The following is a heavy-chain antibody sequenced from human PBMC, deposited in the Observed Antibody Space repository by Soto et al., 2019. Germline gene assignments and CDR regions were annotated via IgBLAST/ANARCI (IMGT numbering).Heavy chain of an antibody. CDR1: GYTFSTYY. CDR2: INPSGGST. Sequence: QVQLVQSGAEVKKPGASVKVSCKASGYTFSTYYMHWVRQAPGQGYEWMGIINPSGGSTTYAQKFQGRVTMTRDTSTTTVYMELSSLKSEDTAMYYCARYDYNGYYFDYWGQGTLVTVSS. V-gene: IGHV1-46*01. CDR3: ARYDYNGYYFDY. J-gene: IGHJ4*02. D-gene: IGHD4-4*01.